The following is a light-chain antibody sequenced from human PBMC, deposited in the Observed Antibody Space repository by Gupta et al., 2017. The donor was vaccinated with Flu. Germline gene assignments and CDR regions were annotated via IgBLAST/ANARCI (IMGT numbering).Light chain of an antibody. V-gene: IGKV3-11*01. J-gene: IGKJ5*01. Sequence: EVVLTQSPATLSLSPGERATLSCRTSQSVSSYLAWYQQKPDQAPRLLIYDASNRDTGISARFSGRGGGKDLTLTSSSREPEEFAGYYCQQPQNCPPITFGQGTRMEIK. CDR2: DAS. CDR1: QSVSSY. CDR3: QQPQNCPPIT.